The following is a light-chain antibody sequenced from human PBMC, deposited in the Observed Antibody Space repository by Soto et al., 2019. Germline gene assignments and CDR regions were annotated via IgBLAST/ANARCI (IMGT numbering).Light chain of an antibody. CDR3: QQFARSPET. CDR2: GAS. CDR1: RAISSNY. J-gene: IGKJ1*01. V-gene: IGKV3-20*01. Sequence: DIVLTQSPGTLSLSPGERATLSCRASRAISSNYLAWYQQRPGQPPRLLIYGASTRATGIPDRFSGSGSGTDFALTISRLEPGDFAVYYCQQFARSPETFGQGTKVELK.